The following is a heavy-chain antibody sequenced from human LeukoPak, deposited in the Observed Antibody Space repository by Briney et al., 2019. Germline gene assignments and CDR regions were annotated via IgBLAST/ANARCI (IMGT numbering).Heavy chain of an antibody. Sequence: GGSLRLSCAASGFTVSSNYMSWVRQAPGKGLEWVSVIYSGGSTYYADSVKGRFTISRDNSKNTLYLQMNSLRAEDTAVYYCARGYVIYYYYGMDVWGQGTTVTVSS. CDR1: GFTVSSNY. CDR3: ARGYVIYYYYGMDV. V-gene: IGHV3-66*01. CDR2: IYSGGST. D-gene: IGHD2-2*01. J-gene: IGHJ6*02.